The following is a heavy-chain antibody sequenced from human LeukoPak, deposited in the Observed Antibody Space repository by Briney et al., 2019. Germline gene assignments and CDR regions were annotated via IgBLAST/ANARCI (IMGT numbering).Heavy chain of an antibody. D-gene: IGHD3-22*01. Sequence: GESLRLSCAASGFTLSGYWMHWVRQAPGKGLVWVSRVSDDGSRTTYAASVKGRFTISRDNAKNTLYLQMNSLRAEDTAVYYCARGPSGYYYSFEYFQHWGQGTLVTVSS. CDR2: VSDDGSRT. CDR1: GFTLSGYW. CDR3: ARGPSGYYYSFEYFQH. V-gene: IGHV3-74*01. J-gene: IGHJ1*01.